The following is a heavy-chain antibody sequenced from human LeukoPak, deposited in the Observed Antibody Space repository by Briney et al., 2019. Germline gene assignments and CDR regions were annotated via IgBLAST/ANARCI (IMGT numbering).Heavy chain of an antibody. V-gene: IGHV3-33*06. CDR2: IWYDGSNK. D-gene: IGHD5-18*01. J-gene: IGHJ4*02. CDR3: AKSTAMGDFDY. CDR1: GFTFSSYG. Sequence: GRSLRLSCAASGFTFSSYGMHWVRQAPGKGLEWVAVIWYDGSNKYCADSVKGRFTISRDNSKNTLYLQMSSLRAEDTAVYYCAKSTAMGDFDYWGQGTLVTVSS.